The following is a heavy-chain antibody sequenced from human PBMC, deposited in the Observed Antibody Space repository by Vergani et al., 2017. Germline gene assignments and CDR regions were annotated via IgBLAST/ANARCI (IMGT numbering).Heavy chain of an antibody. V-gene: IGHV3-11*04. J-gene: IGHJ6*02. D-gene: IGHD5-24*01. CDR2: MRSGDSI. Sequence: QVQLVESGGGLVKPGGSLRLSCAASGFTFTDHYMSWVRQAPGKGLEWISYMRSGDSIYYADSVKGRFTVSTDNTKKTLYLQMNSLRAEDTAVYYCARETDTGSSRSYNYCSMVVWGRGTTVSVSS. CDR1: GFTFTDHY. CDR3: ARETDTGSSRSYNYCSMVV.